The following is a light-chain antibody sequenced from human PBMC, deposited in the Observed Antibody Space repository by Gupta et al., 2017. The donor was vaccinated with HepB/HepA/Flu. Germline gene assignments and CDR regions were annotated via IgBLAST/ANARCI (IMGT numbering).Light chain of an antibody. CDR3: QQYDNYPLT. V-gene: IGKV1-5*03. CDR1: QSINSW. J-gene: IGKJ4*01. CDR2: KAS. Sequence: DTQMTQSPSTVSASIGDRVTITCRASQSINSWLAWYQQKPGKAPKFLINKASTLESGVPSRFSGSRSGTEFTLTISSLQPEDFATYYCQQYDNYPLTFGGGTKVEIK.